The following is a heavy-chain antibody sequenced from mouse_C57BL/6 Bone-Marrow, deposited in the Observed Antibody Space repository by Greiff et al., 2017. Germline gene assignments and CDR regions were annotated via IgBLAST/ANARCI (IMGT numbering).Heavy chain of an antibody. CDR1: GFSFNTYA. CDR3: VRHQNYDPFAY. CDR2: IRSKSNNYAT. V-gene: IGHV10-1*01. D-gene: IGHD2-4*01. Sequence: EVKLMESGGGLVQPKGSLKLSCAASGFSFNTYAMNWVRQAPGKGLEWVARIRSKSNNYATYYADSVKDRFTISRDDSESMLYLQMNNLKTEDTAMYYCVRHQNYDPFAYWGQGTLVTVSA. J-gene: IGHJ3*01.